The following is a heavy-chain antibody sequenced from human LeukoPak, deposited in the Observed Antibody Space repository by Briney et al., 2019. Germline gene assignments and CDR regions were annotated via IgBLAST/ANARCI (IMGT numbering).Heavy chain of an antibody. Sequence: SETLSLTCAVYGGSFSGYNWNWIRQTSEKGLEWIGEINDNGDIRYNPSLKSRLTISTDTSKNQFSLKLTSVTAADTAVYYCARGSPKHDSWGQGTPVTVSP. CDR3: ARGSPKHDS. J-gene: IGHJ5*01. CDR2: INDNGDI. V-gene: IGHV4-34*01. CDR1: GGSFSGYN.